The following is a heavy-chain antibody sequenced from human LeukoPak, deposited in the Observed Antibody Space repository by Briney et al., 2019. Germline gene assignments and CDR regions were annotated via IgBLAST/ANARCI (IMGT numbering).Heavy chain of an antibody. Sequence: GGSLRLSCAASGFTFSSYWMSWVRQAPGKGLEWVANIKQDGSEKYYVDSGKGRFTISRDNAKNSLYLQMNSLRAEDTAVYYCARDPLYCSSTSCGLVAFDIWGQGTMVTVSS. CDR3: ARDPLYCSSTSCGLVAFDI. J-gene: IGHJ3*02. V-gene: IGHV3-7*01. CDR2: IKQDGSEK. CDR1: GFTFSSYW. D-gene: IGHD2-2*01.